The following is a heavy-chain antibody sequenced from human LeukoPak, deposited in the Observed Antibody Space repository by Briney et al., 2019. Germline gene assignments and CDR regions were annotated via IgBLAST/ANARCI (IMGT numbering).Heavy chain of an antibody. CDR2: IKQDGSEK. J-gene: IGHJ6*03. CDR1: GFTSSSYW. Sequence: GGSLRLSCAASGFTSSSYWMSWVRQAPGKGLEWVANIKQDGSEKYYVDSVKGRFTISRDNAKNSLYLQMNSLRAEDTAVYYCARWKGYCSSTSCYYYYYYMDVWGKGTTVAVSS. CDR3: ARWKGYCSSTSCYYYYYYMDV. D-gene: IGHD2-2*01. V-gene: IGHV3-7*01.